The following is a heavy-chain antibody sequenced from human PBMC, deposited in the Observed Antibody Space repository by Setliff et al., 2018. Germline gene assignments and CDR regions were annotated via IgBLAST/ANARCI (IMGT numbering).Heavy chain of an antibody. CDR3: ARDNTIVGATDY. Sequence: KTSETLSLTCAVSGGSISSGSYYWGWIRQPAGKGLEWVGRLHTSGSTNYNPSLGGRVTISVDTSKNQFSLRLSSVTAADTALYFCARDNTIVGATDYWGQGTLVTVSS. V-gene: IGHV4-61*02. CDR1: GGSISSGSYY. J-gene: IGHJ4*02. CDR2: LHTSGST. D-gene: IGHD1-26*01.